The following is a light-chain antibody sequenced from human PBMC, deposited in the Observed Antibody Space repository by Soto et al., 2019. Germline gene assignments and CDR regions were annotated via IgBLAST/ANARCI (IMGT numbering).Light chain of an antibody. J-gene: IGKJ4*01. CDR3: QQRIDWPPLT. CDR1: QDVGHY. CDR2: DTS. Sequence: EIVLTQSPATLSASPGESAALSCRASQDVGHYVAWYRQIPGQAPRLLIYDTSNRAAGIPDMFRGSGSGTDFTRPISSLEPEDFAVYYCQQRIDWPPLTFGGGTKVEIK. V-gene: IGKV3-11*01.